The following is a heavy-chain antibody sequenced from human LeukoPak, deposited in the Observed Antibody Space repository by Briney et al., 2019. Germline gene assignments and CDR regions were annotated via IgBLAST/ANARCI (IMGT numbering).Heavy chain of an antibody. CDR1: GYTFTGYY. J-gene: IGHJ5*01. CDR3: ARDPAVAGRNWFDS. Sequence: GASVKVSCKASGYTFTGYYMHWVRQAPGQGLEWMGRINPNSGGTNYAQKFQGRVTMTRDTSISTAYMELSRLRSDDTAVYYCARDPAVAGRNWFDSWGQGTLVTVSS. CDR2: INPNSGGT. V-gene: IGHV1-2*06. D-gene: IGHD6-19*01.